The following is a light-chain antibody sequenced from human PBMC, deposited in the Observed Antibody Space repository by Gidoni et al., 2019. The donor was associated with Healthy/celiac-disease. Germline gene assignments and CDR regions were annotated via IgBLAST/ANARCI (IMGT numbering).Light chain of an antibody. V-gene: IGLV3-1*01. CDR3: QAWDSSTEVV. Sequence: SYELTQPPSVSVSPGQTASITCSGDKLGDKYACWYQQKQGQSPVLVIYQDSKRPSGIPERFSGSNSRNTATLTISGTQAMDEADYYCQAWDSSTEVVFGGGTKLTVL. J-gene: IGLJ2*01. CDR1: KLGDKY. CDR2: QDS.